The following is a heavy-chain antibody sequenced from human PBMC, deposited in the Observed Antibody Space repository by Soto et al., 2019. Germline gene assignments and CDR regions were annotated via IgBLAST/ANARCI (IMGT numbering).Heavy chain of an antibody. CDR3: ARDPPPPDY. V-gene: IGHV1-18*01. CDR2: ISAYNGNT. Sequence: GASVKVSCKASGYTFASYAISWMRQAPGQGLEWMGWISAYNGNTNYKQKLQGKVTMTTVTSTSTAYMELRSLSSDDTAVYYCARDPPPPDYWGQGTLVTVSA. CDR1: GYTFASYA. J-gene: IGHJ4*02.